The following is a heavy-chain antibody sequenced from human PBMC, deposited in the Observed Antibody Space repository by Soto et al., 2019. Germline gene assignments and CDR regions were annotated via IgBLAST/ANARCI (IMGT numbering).Heavy chain of an antibody. Sequence: PGGSLRLSCAASGFTFSSYAMSWVRQAPGKGLEWVSAISGSATSTYYADSVKGRFTISRDNSKNTLYLQMNSLRAEDTAIYYCAKVPKRGIDYWGQGTLVTVSS. V-gene: IGHV3-23*01. CDR1: GFTFSSYA. J-gene: IGHJ4*02. CDR2: ISGSATST. D-gene: IGHD3-10*01. CDR3: AKVPKRGIDY.